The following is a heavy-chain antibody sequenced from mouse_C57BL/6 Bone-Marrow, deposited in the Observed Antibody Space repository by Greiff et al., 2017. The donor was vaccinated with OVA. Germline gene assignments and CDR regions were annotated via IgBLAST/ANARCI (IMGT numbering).Heavy chain of an antibody. D-gene: IGHD1-1*01. CDR2: ISDGGSYT. Sequence: VQLKESGGGLVKPGGSLKLSCAASGFTFSSYAMSWVRQTPEKRLEWVATISDGGSYTYYPDNVKGRFTISRDNAKNNLYLQMSLLKSEDTAMYYCAKTTVVATRYFDVWGTGTTVTVSS. V-gene: IGHV5-4*01. J-gene: IGHJ1*03. CDR1: GFTFSSYA. CDR3: AKTTVVATRYFDV.